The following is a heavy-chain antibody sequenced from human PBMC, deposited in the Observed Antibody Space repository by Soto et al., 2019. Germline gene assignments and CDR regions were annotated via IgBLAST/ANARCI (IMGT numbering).Heavy chain of an antibody. CDR3: VRTWHGFDI. CDR2: INGDGSYT. Sequence: EVQLVVSGGGLVQPGGSLRLSCAASGFTFSTYWMHWVRQAPEKRLLWVSHINGDGSYTDFADSVKGRFTISRDNAKNTVYLQMPGLSVEDTAVYFCVRTWHGFDIWGPGTVVTVSS. J-gene: IGHJ3*02. V-gene: IGHV3-74*01. CDR1: GFTFSTYW.